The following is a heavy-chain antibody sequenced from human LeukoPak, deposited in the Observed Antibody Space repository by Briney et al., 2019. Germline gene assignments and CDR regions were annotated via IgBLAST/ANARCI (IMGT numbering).Heavy chain of an antibody. D-gene: IGHD1-1*01. CDR2: INHSGST. CDR3: AVGWKEYYFDY. V-gene: IGHV4-34*01. Sequence: NPSETLSLTCAVYGGSFSGYYWSWIRQPPGKGREWIGEINHSGSTNYNPSLKSRVTISVDTSKNQFSLKLSSVTAADTAVYYCAVGWKEYYFDYWGQGTLVTVSS. J-gene: IGHJ4*02. CDR1: GGSFSGYY.